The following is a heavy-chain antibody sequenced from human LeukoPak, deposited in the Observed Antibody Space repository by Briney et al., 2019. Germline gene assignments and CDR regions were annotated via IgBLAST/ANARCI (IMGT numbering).Heavy chain of an antibody. CDR2: MSAYNGDT. CDR1: GYTFTHFG. Sequence: RATVKVSCTASGYTFTHFGISWVGQAPAQGLEWMGWMSAYNGDTNYAQNVQGRVTMTTDSSTSTAYMEFRSLRPDDTAMYYCARDVHCSSTSCFVGLDNWGQGTLVTV. J-gene: IGHJ4*02. V-gene: IGHV1-18*01. D-gene: IGHD2-2*01. CDR3: ARDVHCSSTSCFVGLDN.